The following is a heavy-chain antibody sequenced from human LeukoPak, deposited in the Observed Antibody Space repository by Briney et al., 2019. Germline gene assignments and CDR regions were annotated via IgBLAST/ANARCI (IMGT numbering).Heavy chain of an antibody. Sequence: PSETLSLTCTISGGSISSYYWSWIRQPPGKGLEWIGYIYYSGSTNYNPSLKSRVTISVDTSKNQFSLKLSSVTAADTAVYYCAREYSGSYYCDYWGQGTLVTVSS. CDR2: IYYSGST. D-gene: IGHD1-26*01. CDR3: AREYSGSYYCDY. V-gene: IGHV4-59*01. CDR1: GGSISSYY. J-gene: IGHJ4*02.